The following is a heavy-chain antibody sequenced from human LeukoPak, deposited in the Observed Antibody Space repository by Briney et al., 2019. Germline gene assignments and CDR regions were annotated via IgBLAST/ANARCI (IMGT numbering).Heavy chain of an antibody. Sequence: GGSLRLSCAASGFTFSSYGMHWVRQAPGKGQEWVAVIWYDGSNKYYADSVKGRFTISRDNSKNTLYLQMNSLRAEDTAVYYCARGMGFYVPYFDYWGQGTLVTVSS. J-gene: IGHJ4*02. CDR3: ARGMGFYVPYFDY. CDR1: GFTFSSYG. D-gene: IGHD3-16*01. V-gene: IGHV3-33*01. CDR2: IWYDGSNK.